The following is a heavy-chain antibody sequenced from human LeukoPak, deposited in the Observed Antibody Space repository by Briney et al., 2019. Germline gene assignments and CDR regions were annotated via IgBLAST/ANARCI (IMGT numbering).Heavy chain of an antibody. V-gene: IGHV3-49*04. J-gene: IGHJ6*04. Sequence: PGRSLRLSWTASGFTFGDYAMSWVRQAPGKGLEWVGFIRSKAYGGTTEYAASVKGRFTISRDDSKSIAYLQMNSLKTEDTAVYYCTRDALRYFDWSFSYYYYGMDVWGKGTTVTVSS. CDR2: IRSKAYGGTT. CDR1: GFTFGDYA. CDR3: TRDALRYFDWSFSYYYYGMDV. D-gene: IGHD3-9*01.